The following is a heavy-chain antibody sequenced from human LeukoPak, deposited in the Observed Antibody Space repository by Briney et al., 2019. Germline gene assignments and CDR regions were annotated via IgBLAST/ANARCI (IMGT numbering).Heavy chain of an antibody. CDR3: ARYGDCSGGSCYLAWVGYYGMDV. CDR1: GGTFSSYA. CDR2: IIPILGIA. J-gene: IGHJ6*02. D-gene: IGHD2-15*01. Sequence: EASLKVSCEASGGTFSSYAISWVRQAPGQGLEWMGRIIPILGIANYAQKLQGRVTITADKSTSTAYMELSSLRSEDTAVYYCARYGDCSGGSCYLAWVGYYGMDVWGQGTTVTVSS. V-gene: IGHV1-69*04.